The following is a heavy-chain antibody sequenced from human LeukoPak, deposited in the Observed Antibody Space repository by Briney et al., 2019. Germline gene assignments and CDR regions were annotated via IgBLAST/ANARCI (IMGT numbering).Heavy chain of an antibody. D-gene: IGHD6-13*01. CDR3: ARDSRYSSSWPIDY. CDR2: ISAYSGNT. CDR1: GYTFTSYG. J-gene: IGHJ4*02. Sequence: ASVKVSCKASGYTFTSYGISWVRQAPGQGLEWMGWISAYSGNTNYAQKLQGRVTMTTDTSTSTAYMELRSLRSDDTAVYYCARDSRYSSSWPIDYWGQGTLVTVSS. V-gene: IGHV1-18*01.